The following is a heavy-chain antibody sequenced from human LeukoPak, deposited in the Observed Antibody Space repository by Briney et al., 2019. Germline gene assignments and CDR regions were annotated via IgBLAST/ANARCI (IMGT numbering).Heavy chain of an antibody. D-gene: IGHD1-1*01. CDR3: ARGGTTFEH. CDR1: GFTFSSYS. CDR2: ITSTSTYI. Sequence: PGGSLRLSCAASGFTFSSYSMNWVRQAPGKGLEWVSSITSTSTYIYYGDSVKGRFTTSRDNAKNSLFLQMHSLRAEDTAVYYCARGGTTFEHWGQGTLVTVSS. V-gene: IGHV3-21*01. J-gene: IGHJ4*02.